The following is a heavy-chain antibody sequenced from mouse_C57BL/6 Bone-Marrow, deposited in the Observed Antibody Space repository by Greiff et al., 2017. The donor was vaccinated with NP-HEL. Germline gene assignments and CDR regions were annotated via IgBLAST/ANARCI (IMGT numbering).Heavy chain of an antibody. CDR1: GYAFSSSW. D-gene: IGHD2-4*01. J-gene: IGHJ3*01. CDR3: GRFGGLRRAY. CDR2: IYPGDGDT. Sequence: QVQLQQSGPELVKPGASVKISCKASGYAFSSSWMNWVKQRPGKGLEWIGRIYPGDGDTNYNGKFKGKATLTADKSSSTAYMQLSSLTSEDSAVYFCGRFGGLRRAYWGQGTLVTVSA. V-gene: IGHV1-82*01.